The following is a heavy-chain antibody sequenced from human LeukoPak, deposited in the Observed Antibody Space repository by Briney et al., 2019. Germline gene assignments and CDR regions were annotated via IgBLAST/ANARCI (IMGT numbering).Heavy chain of an antibody. Sequence: ASVKVSCKASGYTFTSYGISWVRQAPGQGLEWMGWISAYNGNTNYAQKLQGRVTMTTDTSTSTAYMELRSLRSDDTAVYYCARDLGEYGDYVFCYWGQGTLVTVSS. CDR3: ARDLGEYGDYVFCY. CDR2: ISAYNGNT. D-gene: IGHD4-17*01. J-gene: IGHJ4*02. V-gene: IGHV1-18*01. CDR1: GYTFTSYG.